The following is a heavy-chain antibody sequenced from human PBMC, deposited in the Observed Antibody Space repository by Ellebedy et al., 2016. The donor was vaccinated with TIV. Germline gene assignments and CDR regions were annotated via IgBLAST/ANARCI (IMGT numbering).Heavy chain of an antibody. V-gene: IGHV1-69*13. D-gene: IGHD6-19*01. CDR2: AIPIFDTV. J-gene: IGHJ6*02. Sequence: AASVKVSCKASGGTFSNYAVSWVRQAPGQGLEWMGGAIPIFDTVNYAPKFQGRLTITADESTSTAYMELSSLRSDDTAVYYCARLGQWLVNGSYVMDVWGQGTTVTVSS. CDR1: GGTFSNYA. CDR3: ARLGQWLVNGSYVMDV.